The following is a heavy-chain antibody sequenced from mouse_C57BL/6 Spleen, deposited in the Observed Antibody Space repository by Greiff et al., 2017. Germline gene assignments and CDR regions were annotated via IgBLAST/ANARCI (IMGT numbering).Heavy chain of an antibody. CDR2: IDPSDSYT. D-gene: IGHD3-2*02. CDR1: GYTFTSYW. CDR3: ARDSSVYDAMDY. Sequence: QVQLQQPGAELVMPGASVKLSCKASGYTFTSYWMHWVKQRPGQGLEWIGEIDPSDSYTNYNQKFKGKSPLTVDKSSSTASMQLSSLTSEDSAVYYCARDSSVYDAMDYWVQGTSVTVSS. J-gene: IGHJ4*01. V-gene: IGHV1-69*01.